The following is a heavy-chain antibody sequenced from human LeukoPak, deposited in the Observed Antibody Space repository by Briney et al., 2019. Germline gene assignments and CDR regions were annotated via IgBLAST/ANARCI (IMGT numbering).Heavy chain of an antibody. V-gene: IGHV3-23*01. CDR3: AKSLGVGGYTRYKGFDQ. J-gene: IGHJ4*02. D-gene: IGHD3-16*02. CDR1: GFTFNSFA. Sequence: GGSLRLSCAASGFTFNSFAMNWVRQAPGKGLEWVSSISGSDGTSHYADFVKGRFTISRDNSENTLYLQMNSQRAEDTAAYYCAKSLGVGGYTRYKGFDQWGQGTLVVVSS. CDR2: ISGSDGTS.